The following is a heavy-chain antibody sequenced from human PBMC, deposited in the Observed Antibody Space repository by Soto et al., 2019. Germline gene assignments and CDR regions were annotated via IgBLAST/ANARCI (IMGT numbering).Heavy chain of an antibody. Sequence: GGSLRLSCAASGFTFSSYAMSWVRQAPGKGLEWVSAISSGGNTYYADSVKGRFTISRDNSKNTLYLQMNSLRAEDTAVYYCAKDSYGVDYWGQGTLVTGSS. J-gene: IGHJ4*02. CDR3: AKDSYGVDY. V-gene: IGHV3-23*01. CDR1: GFTFSSYA. D-gene: IGHD3-16*01. CDR2: ISSGGNT.